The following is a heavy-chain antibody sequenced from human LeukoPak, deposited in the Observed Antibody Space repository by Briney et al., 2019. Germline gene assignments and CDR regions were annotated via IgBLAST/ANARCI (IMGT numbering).Heavy chain of an antibody. J-gene: IGHJ4*02. V-gene: IGHV4-34*01. D-gene: IGHD3-3*01. CDR2: INHSGST. CDR1: GGSFNGYY. Sequence: PSETLSLTCAVYGGSFNGYYWTWIRQTRRKGLEWIGEINHSGSTKYNPSLKSRLTISVDTSKNQFSLKLSSVTAADTAVYYCARAPMEYYDFWSGYSTWYFDYWGQGNLVTVSS. CDR3: ARAPMEYYDFWSGYSTWYFDY.